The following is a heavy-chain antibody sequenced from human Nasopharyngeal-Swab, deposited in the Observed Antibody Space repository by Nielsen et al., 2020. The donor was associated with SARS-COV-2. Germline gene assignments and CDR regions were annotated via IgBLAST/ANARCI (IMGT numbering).Heavy chain of an antibody. D-gene: IGHD3-9*01. J-gene: IGHJ4*02. CDR2: IRNKHDSYSA. Sequence: WIRKPPGKGLEWVGRIRNKHDSYSADYDVSVKGRFTSSRDDSSNSLYLQMNSLKTEDTAVYFCVREDWYSFDFWGQGTLVTVSS. V-gene: IGHV3-72*01. CDR3: VREDWYSFDF.